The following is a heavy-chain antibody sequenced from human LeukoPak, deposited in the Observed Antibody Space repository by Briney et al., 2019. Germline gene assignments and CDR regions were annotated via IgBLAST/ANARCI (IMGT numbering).Heavy chain of an antibody. CDR1: GYTFTSYG. D-gene: IGHD3-22*01. J-gene: IGHJ3*02. Sequence: ASVKVSCKASGYTFTSYGLSWVRQAPGQGLEWMGWMNPNSGNAGYAQKFQGRVTMTRNTSISTAYMEPSSLRSEDTAVYYCARGGYYYDKDAFDIWGQGTMVTVSS. V-gene: IGHV1-8*02. CDR3: ARGGYYYDKDAFDI. CDR2: MNPNSGNA.